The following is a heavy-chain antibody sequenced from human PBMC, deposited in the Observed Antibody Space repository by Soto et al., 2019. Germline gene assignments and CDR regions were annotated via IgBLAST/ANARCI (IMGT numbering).Heavy chain of an antibody. CDR1: GGTFSSYA. CDR3: ARGGEMATTYAFDI. J-gene: IGHJ3*02. CDR2: IIPIFGTA. V-gene: IGHV1-69*01. D-gene: IGHD5-12*01. Sequence: QVQLVQSGAEVKKPGSSVKVSCKASGGTFSSYAISWVRQAPGQGLEWMGGIIPIFGTAYYAQKFQGRVTITAHESTSTAYMGLSSLRSEDTAVYYCARGGEMATTYAFDIWGQGTMVTVSS.